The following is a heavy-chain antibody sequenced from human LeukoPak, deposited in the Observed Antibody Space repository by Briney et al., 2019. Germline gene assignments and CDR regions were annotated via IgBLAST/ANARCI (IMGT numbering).Heavy chain of an antibody. D-gene: IGHD6-13*01. CDR3: ARASGSSWYERRLHAYYYYIDV. J-gene: IGHJ6*03. V-gene: IGHV4-39*07. Sequence: SETLSLTCTVSGGSISSSSYYCGWIRQPPGKGLEWIGSIYYSRSTYYNPSLKSRVTISVDTSKNLFSLNLSSVTAADTAVYSCARASGSSWYERRLHAYYYYIDVWGKGTTVTVSS. CDR1: GGSISSSSYY. CDR2: IYYSRST.